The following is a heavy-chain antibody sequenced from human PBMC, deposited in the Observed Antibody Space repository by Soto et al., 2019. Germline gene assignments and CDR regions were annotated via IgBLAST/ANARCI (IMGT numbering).Heavy chain of an antibody. V-gene: IGHV4-31*03. J-gene: IGHJ6*03. CDR1: GGSISSGGYY. D-gene: IGHD1-1*01. CDR3: ARVNRTNNTYYYYYMDV. CDR2: IYYSGST. Sequence: SETLSLTCTVSGGSISSGGYYWSWIRQHPGKGLEWIGYIYYSGSTYYNPSLKSRVNLSVDTSKNQFSLKLSSVTAADTAVYYCARVNRTNNTYYYYYMDVWGKGTTVTVSS.